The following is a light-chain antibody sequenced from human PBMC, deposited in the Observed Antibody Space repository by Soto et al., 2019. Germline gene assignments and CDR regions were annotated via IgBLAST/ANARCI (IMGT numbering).Light chain of an antibody. V-gene: IGKV3D-15*01. Sequence: EIVMTQSPATLSVSPGERATLSCRASQSVSSKLAWYQQKPGQAPRLLIYGTSTRATNIPARFSGSGSGTDFTLTISSLQSEDFAVYYCQQYNDWPRTVGQGTKVEIK. J-gene: IGKJ1*01. CDR3: QQYNDWPRT. CDR2: GTS. CDR1: QSVSSK.